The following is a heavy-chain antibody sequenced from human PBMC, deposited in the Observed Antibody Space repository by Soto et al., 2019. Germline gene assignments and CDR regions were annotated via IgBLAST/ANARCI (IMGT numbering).Heavy chain of an antibody. D-gene: IGHD3-3*01. J-gene: IGHJ6*02. Sequence: TVSLTFTVSGGPISSGDYYWSWIRQPPGKGLEWIGYIYYSGSTYYNPSLKSRVTISVDTSKNQFSLKLSSVTAADTAVYYCARVPRVLRFLPWSSFSRADGMDVCGQGTTVTVSS. CDR2: IYYSGST. V-gene: IGHV4-30-4*01. CDR1: GGPISSGDYY. CDR3: ARVPRVLRFLPWSSFSRADGMDV.